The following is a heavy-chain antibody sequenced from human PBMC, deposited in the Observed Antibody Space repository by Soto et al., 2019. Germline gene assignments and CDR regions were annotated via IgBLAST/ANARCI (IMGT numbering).Heavy chain of an antibody. J-gene: IGHJ1*01. D-gene: IGHD3-22*01. CDR1: GGTFSSYA. Sequence: SVKVSCKASGGTFSSYAISWVRQAPGQGLEWMGGIIPIFGTANYAQKFQGRVTITADESTSTAYMELSSLRSEDTAVYYCAGATTYYYDSSGCFQHWGQGTLVTVSS. CDR2: IIPIFGTA. CDR3: AGATTYYYDSSGCFQH. V-gene: IGHV1-69*13.